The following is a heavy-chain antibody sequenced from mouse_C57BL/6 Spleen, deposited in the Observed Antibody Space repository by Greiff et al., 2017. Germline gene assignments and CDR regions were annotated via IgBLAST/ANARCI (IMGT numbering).Heavy chain of an antibody. CDR2: IDPSDSYT. CDR3: AREVAYFDY. Sequence: VQLQQPGAELVMPGASVKLSCKASGYTFTSYWMHWVKQRPGQGLEWIGEIDPSDSYTNYNPKFKGKSTLTVDKSSSTAYMQRSSLTSEDSAVYYCAREVAYFDYWGQGTTLTVSS. V-gene: IGHV1-69*01. J-gene: IGHJ2*01. CDR1: GYTFTSYW. D-gene: IGHD1-3*01.